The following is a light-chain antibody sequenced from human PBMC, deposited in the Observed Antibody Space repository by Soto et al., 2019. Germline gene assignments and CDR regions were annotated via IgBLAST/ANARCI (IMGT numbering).Light chain of an antibody. CDR1: SSNIGSNT. CDR3: AAWDDSLNVPVYV. V-gene: IGLV1-44*01. J-gene: IGLJ1*01. Sequence: QSALTQPPSASGTPGQRVTISCSGSSSNIGSNTVNWYQQLPGTAPKLLIYSNNQRPSGAPDRFSGSKSGTSASLAISGLQSEDEADFYCAAWDDSLNVPVYVFGTGTKVTVL. CDR2: SNN.